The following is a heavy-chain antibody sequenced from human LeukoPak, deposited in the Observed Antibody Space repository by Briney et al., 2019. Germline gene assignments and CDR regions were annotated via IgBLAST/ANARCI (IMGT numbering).Heavy chain of an antibody. Sequence: SETLSLTCAVYGGSFSGYYWSWIRQPPGKGLEWIGEIKHSGSTNYNPSLKSRVTISVDTSKNQFSLKLSSVTAADTAVYYCARAGYSTDDYWGQGTLVTVSS. CDR1: GGSFSGYY. CDR3: ARAGYSTDDY. CDR2: IKHSGST. J-gene: IGHJ4*02. V-gene: IGHV4-34*01. D-gene: IGHD1-26*01.